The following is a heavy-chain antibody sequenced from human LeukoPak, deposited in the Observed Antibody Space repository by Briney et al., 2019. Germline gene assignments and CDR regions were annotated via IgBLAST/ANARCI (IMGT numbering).Heavy chain of an antibody. J-gene: IGHJ6*02. D-gene: IGHD6-13*01. CDR1: GFTFSSYA. Sequence: GSLRLSCAASGFTFSSYAMSWVRQAPGKGLEWVSAISGSGGSAYYADPVKGRFTISRDNSKNTLYLQMNSLRAEDTAVYYCAKASSAAGSYYYYYYGMDVWGQGTTVTVSS. V-gene: IGHV3-23*01. CDR2: ISGSGGSA. CDR3: AKASSAAGSYYYYYYGMDV.